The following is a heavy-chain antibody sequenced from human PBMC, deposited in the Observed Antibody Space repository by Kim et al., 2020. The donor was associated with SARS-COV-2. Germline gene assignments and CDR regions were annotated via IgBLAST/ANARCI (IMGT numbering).Heavy chain of an antibody. V-gene: IGHV3-23*01. J-gene: IGHJ4*02. Sequence: GGSLRLSCVASGFIFTKYAMSWVRQAPGKGLEWVSGISNSGGSTYYADSVKGRFAISRDNSKNTLNLQMNNLRADDTAVYYCARGTNWGQGTLVTVSS. CDR3: ARGTN. CDR1: GFIFTKYA. CDR2: ISNSGGST.